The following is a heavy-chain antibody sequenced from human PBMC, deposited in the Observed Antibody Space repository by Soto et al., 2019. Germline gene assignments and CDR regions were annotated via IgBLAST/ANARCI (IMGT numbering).Heavy chain of an antibody. CDR1: GYTFTSYD. CDR2: MNPNSGNT. V-gene: IGHV1-8*01. Sequence: QVQLVQSGAEVKKPGASVKVSCKASGYTFTSYDINWVRQATGQGLEWMGWMNPNSGNTVYAQKFQGRVTMTRNNAVNTAYSEMSSLRSKDTDVYYSATESSSGWYVDYWGQRTLVTVSS. CDR3: ATESSSGWYVDY. J-gene: IGHJ4*02. D-gene: IGHD6-19*01.